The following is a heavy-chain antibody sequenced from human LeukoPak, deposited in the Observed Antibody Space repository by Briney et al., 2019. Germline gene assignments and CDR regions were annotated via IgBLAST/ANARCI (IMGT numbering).Heavy chain of an antibody. CDR3: AKRGVVIRGILVIGYHQEAYHYDF. CDR1: GISLSNYG. Sequence: GGSLRLSCVVSGISLSNYGMTWVRQAPGKGLEWVSYISERGGTTTYADPVKGRFTISRDTSLNTLYLQMNNLRAEDTAVYFCAKRGVVIRGILVIGYHQEAYHYDFWGQGVLVTVSS. CDR2: ISERGGTT. D-gene: IGHD3-10*01. J-gene: IGHJ4*02. V-gene: IGHV3-23*01.